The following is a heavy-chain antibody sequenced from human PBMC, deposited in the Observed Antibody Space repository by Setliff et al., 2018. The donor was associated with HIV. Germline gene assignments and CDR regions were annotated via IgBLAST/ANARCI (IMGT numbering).Heavy chain of an antibody. CDR3: ARGGLRLGELSSYYFDY. Sequence: SATLSLTCTVSGGSISSSSYYWSWIRQHPGKGLEWIGYIYYSGSTYYNPSLKSRVTISVDTSKNQFSLKLSSVTAADTAVYYCARGGLRLGELSSYYFDYWGQGTLVTVSS. CDR2: IYYSGST. CDR1: GGSISSSSYY. J-gene: IGHJ4*02. D-gene: IGHD3-16*02. V-gene: IGHV4-31*03.